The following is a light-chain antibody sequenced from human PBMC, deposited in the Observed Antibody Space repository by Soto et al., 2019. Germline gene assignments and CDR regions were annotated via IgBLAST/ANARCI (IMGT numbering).Light chain of an antibody. CDR2: DVT. Sequence: QSVLTQPRAVSGSPGQSVTISCTGTSSDVGGYNCVSWYQQHPGKAPQLIIYDVTQRPSGVPDRFSGSKSGNTASLSISGLQAEDAAAYYCCSHSASYTLVFGTGTKVTVL. CDR3: CSHSASYTLV. CDR1: SSDVGGYNC. J-gene: IGLJ1*01. V-gene: IGLV2-11*01.